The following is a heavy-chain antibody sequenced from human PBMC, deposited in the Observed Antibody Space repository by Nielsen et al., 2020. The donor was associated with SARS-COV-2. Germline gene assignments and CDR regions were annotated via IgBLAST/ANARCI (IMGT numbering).Heavy chain of an antibody. CDR2: ISYDGSNK. CDR1: GFTFSSYG. CDR3: AKDGDYGSGSYYTLFYYYYGMDV. V-gene: IGHV3-30*18. D-gene: IGHD3-10*01. Sequence: GGSLRLSCAASGFTFSSYGMHWVRQAPGKGLEWVAVISYDGSNKYYADSVKGRFTISRDNSKNTLYLQMNSLRAEDTAVYYCAKDGDYGSGSYYTLFYYYYGMDVWGQGTTVTVSS. J-gene: IGHJ6*02.